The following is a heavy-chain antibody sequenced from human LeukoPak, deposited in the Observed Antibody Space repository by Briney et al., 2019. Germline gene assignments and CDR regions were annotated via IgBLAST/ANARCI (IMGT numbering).Heavy chain of an antibody. CDR3: AREGDRYNWNYNWFDP. CDR1: GGTFSSYA. D-gene: IGHD1-7*01. V-gene: IGHV1-69*05. Sequence: SVKVSCKASGGTFSSYAISWVRQAPGQGLEWMGGIIPIFGTANYAQKFQGRVTITTDESTSTAYMELSSLRSEDTAVYYCAREGDRYNWNYNWFDPWGQGTLVTVSS. CDR2: IIPIFGTA. J-gene: IGHJ5*02.